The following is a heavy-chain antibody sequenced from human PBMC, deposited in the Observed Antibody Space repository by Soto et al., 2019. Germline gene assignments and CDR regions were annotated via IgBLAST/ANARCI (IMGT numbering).Heavy chain of an antibody. V-gene: IGHV1-2*02. CDR1: GYTFTGYY. CDR3: ARGKYYYDSSGYYYGGPFDY. D-gene: IGHD3-22*01. CDR2: INPNSGGT. Sequence: GASVKVSCKASGYTFTGYYMHWVRQAPGQGLEWMGWINPNSGGTNYAQKFQGRVTMTRDTSISPAYMELSRLRSDDTAVYYCARGKYYYDSSGYYYGGPFDYWGQGTLVTVSS. J-gene: IGHJ4*02.